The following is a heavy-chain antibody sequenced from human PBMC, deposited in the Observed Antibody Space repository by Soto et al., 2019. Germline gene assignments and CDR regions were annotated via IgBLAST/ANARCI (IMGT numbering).Heavy chain of an antibody. J-gene: IGHJ6*02. Sequence: EVQLVESGGGLVKPGGSLRLSCAASGFTFSNTWMNWVRQAPGKGLEWVGGIKSKTAGGTADYAAPVKGRFTISREDSKNTLYLQMNSLKTEDTAVYYCSTYSSSWYGLDVWGQGTTVTVSS. V-gene: IGHV3-15*07. D-gene: IGHD6-13*01. CDR3: STYSSSWYGLDV. CDR2: IKSKTAGGTA. CDR1: GFTFSNTW.